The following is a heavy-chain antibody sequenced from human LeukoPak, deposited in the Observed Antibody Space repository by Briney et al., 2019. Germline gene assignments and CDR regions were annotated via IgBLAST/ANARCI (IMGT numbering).Heavy chain of an antibody. CDR1: GGSISSGGYY. V-gene: IGHV4-31*03. D-gene: IGHD5-24*01. J-gene: IGHJ4*02. CDR2: IYYSGST. Sequence: SETLSLTCTVSGGSISSGGYYWSWIRQHPGKGLEWIGYIYYSGSTYYNPSLKSRVTISVDRSKNQFSLKLSSVTAADTAVYYCARWGRDGYNYFYFDYWGQGTLVTVSS. CDR3: ARWGRDGYNYFYFDY.